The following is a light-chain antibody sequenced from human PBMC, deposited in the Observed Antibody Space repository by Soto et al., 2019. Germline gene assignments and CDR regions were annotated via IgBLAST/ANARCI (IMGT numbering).Light chain of an antibody. V-gene: IGKV3D-15*01. CDR1: QSVSSN. CDR2: HAS. J-gene: IGKJ5*01. CDR3: QQYNNGTPFT. Sequence: EMVRTHSPATLSVYQGERATLSCRASQSVSSNLAWYQQKPGQAPRLLIYHASARATGIPARFSGSGSGTEFTLTISSLQSEDFAVYYCQQYNNGTPFTFGQGTRLEIK.